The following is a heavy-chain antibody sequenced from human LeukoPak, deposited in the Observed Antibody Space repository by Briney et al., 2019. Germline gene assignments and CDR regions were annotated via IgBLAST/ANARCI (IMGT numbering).Heavy chain of an antibody. V-gene: IGHV3-30*04. Sequence: GGSLRLSCAASGFTFSSYAMHWVRQAPGKGLGWVAVISYDGSNKYYAGSVKGRFTISRDNSKNTLYLQMNSLRADDTAVYYCAKDPTHFRVWDDYDTNILSHWGQGTLVTASS. CDR3: AKDPTHFRVWDDYDTNILSH. D-gene: IGHD4/OR15-4a*01. J-gene: IGHJ4*02. CDR1: GFTFSSYA. CDR2: ISYDGSNK.